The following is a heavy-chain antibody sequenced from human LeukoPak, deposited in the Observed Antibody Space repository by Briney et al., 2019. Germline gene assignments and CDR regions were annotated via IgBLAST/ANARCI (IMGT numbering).Heavy chain of an antibody. D-gene: IGHD3-22*01. CDR1: GGSISSYY. V-gene: IGHV4-59*01. CDR3: ARGYWGYYYDSSGYSKLPYYYYYGMDV. Sequence: PSETLSLTCTVSGGSISSYYWSWIRQPPGKGLEWIGYIYYSSSTNYNPSLKSRVTISVDTSKNQFSLKLSSVTAADTAVYYCARGYWGYYYDSSGYSKLPYYYYYGMDVWGQGTTVTVSS. CDR2: IYYSSST. J-gene: IGHJ6*02.